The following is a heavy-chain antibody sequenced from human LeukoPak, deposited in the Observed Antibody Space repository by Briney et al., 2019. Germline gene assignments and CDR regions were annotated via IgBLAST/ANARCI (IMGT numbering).Heavy chain of an antibody. CDR1: GLTFSSYA. D-gene: IGHD2/OR15-2a*01. Sequence: PGGSLRLSCAASGLTFSSYAMNWVRQAPGKGLEWVSGISGSGGGTYYADSVEGRFTISRDNSKNTLHLQMNSPRAEDTAVYYCAKTGSNSHLYGMDVWGQGTTVTVSS. CDR3: AKTGSNSHLYGMDV. J-gene: IGHJ6*02. V-gene: IGHV3-23*01. CDR2: ISGSGGGT.